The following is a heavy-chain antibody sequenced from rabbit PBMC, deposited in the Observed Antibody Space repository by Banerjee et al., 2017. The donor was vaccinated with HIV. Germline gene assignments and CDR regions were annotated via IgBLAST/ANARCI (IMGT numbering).Heavy chain of an antibody. V-gene: IGHV1S47*01. CDR2: IDPIFDTT. J-gene: IGHJ4*01. Sequence: QEQLVESGGGLVQPGGSLKLSCKASGFDFSSYGVSWVRQAPGKGLEWIGYIDPIFDTTDYANWVNGRFTISSHNAQNTLFLEMNGLTAADTATYFCVRTGGFAGYGAMNLWGPGTLVTVS. CDR3: VRTGGFAGYGAMNL. CDR1: GFDFSSYG. D-gene: IGHD2-1*01.